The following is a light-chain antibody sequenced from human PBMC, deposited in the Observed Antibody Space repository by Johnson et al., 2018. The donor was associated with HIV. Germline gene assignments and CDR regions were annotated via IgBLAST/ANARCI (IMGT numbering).Light chain of an antibody. CDR2: END. CDR1: SSNIGNNY. J-gene: IGLJ1*01. CDR3: GTWDTSLSVYV. V-gene: IGLV1-51*02. Sequence: QSVLTQPPSVSAAPGQKVTISCSGSSSNIGNNYVSWYQQLPGTAPKLLIHENDKRPSGIPDRFSGSMSGTSATLALTGLQTGDEADYYCGTWDTSLSVYVFGTGTKVTVL.